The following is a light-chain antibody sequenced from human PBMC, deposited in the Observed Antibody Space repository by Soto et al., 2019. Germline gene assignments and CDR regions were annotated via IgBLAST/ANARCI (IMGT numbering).Light chain of an antibody. J-gene: IGKJ4*01. CDR3: QQYNDWTLT. CDR1: QSVNSN. Sequence: EKVMTQSPATLSVSPGERATLSCRASQSVNSNLAWYQQKPGQAPRLLIYGASTRATGIPARFSGSASGTEFTLTISSLQSEDFAVYYCQQYNDWTLTFGGGTKVDIK. V-gene: IGKV3-15*01. CDR2: GAS.